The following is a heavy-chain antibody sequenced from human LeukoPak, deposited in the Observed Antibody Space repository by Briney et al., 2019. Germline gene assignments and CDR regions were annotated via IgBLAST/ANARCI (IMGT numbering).Heavy chain of an antibody. CDR1: GFTFSSYG. V-gene: IGHV3-30*03. Sequence: PGGSLRLSCAASGFTFSSYGMHWVRQAPGKGLEWVAVISYDGSNKYYADSVKGRFTISRDNAKNTLYLQMNSPRAEDTAVYYCARALLWFGGSFDYWGQGTLVTVSS. CDR2: ISYDGSNK. D-gene: IGHD3-10*01. CDR3: ARALLWFGGSFDY. J-gene: IGHJ4*02.